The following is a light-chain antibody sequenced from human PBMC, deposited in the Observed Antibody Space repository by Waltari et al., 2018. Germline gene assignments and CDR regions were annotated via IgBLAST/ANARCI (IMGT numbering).Light chain of an antibody. CDR3: QKYSSSPYS. Sequence: IMLTQSPATLSLSPGERATLSCRASQSVGSYLAWYQQKPGQAPRLLIYGASSRATGIPDRFSGSWSGTEFTLTISSLEPEDFAVYYCQKYSSSPYSFGQGTKVEIK. V-gene: IGKV3-20*01. CDR2: GAS. CDR1: QSVGSY. J-gene: IGKJ2*03.